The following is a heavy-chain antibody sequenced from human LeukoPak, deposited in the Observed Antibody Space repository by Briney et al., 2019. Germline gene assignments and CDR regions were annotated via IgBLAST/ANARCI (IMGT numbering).Heavy chain of an antibody. J-gene: IGHJ4*02. CDR3: AKSLMVRGVIMYPLDY. V-gene: IGHV3-23*01. D-gene: IGHD3-10*01. CDR2: ISGSGGST. CDR1: GLTFSSYA. Sequence: GGSLRLSCAASGLTFSSYAMSWVRQAPGKGLEWVAAISGSGGSTYYADSVKGRLTIPRHNTKHTLYLQRNSLRAADTAVYYCAKSLMVRGVIMYPLDYWGQGALVTVSS.